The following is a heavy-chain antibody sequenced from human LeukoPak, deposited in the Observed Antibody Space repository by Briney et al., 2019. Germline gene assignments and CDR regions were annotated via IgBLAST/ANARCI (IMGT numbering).Heavy chain of an antibody. Sequence: SETLSLTCTVSGGSINSSSYYWSWIRQPPGKGLEWIGYIFYSGSTNYNPSLKSRVTISVDTSKNQFSLKLSSVTAADTAVYYCARVYYSSSYDYWYFDLWGRGTLVTVSS. J-gene: IGHJ2*01. CDR2: IFYSGST. CDR1: GGSINSSSYY. V-gene: IGHV4-61*01. D-gene: IGHD6-13*01. CDR3: ARVYYSSSYDYWYFDL.